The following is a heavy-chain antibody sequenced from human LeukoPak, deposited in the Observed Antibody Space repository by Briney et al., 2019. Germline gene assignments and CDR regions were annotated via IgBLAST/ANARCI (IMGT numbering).Heavy chain of an antibody. J-gene: IGHJ4*02. Sequence: PSETLSLTCTVSGGSISSSSYYWSWIRQPPGKGLEWIGYIYYSGSTNYNPSLKSRVTISVDTSKNQFSLKLSSVTAADTAVYYCARVRGPWGQGTLVTVSS. CDR1: GGSISSSSYY. CDR3: ARVRGP. CDR2: IYYSGST. V-gene: IGHV4-61*01. D-gene: IGHD3-16*01.